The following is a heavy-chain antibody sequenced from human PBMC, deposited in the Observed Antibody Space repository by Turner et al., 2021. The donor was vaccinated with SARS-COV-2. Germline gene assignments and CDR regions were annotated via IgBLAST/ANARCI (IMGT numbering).Heavy chain of an antibody. D-gene: IGHD4-17*01. Sequence: EVQPVESGGGWIVPGGSLRLPCAASGLTVSSNYMSWGRQAPGKGLEWVSVTDSGGSTYYADSVKGRFTISRDNSKNTLDLQMNSLRAEDTAVYYCARDYGDYYFDYWGQGTLVTVSS. J-gene: IGHJ4*02. CDR1: GLTVSSNY. CDR3: ARDYGDYYFDY. V-gene: IGHV3-53*01. CDR2: TDSGGST.